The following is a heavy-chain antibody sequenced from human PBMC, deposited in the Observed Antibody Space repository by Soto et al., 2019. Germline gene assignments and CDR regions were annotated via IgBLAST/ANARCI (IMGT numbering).Heavy chain of an antibody. D-gene: IGHD1-1*01. CDR2: INESGST. J-gene: IGHJ4*02. CDR1: GQSFSGHS. V-gene: IGHV4-34*01. CDR3: ARGSGIVALPGELEDVKYDY. Sequence: QVQLQQWGAGLVKPSETLSLSCAVYGQSFSGHSWAWIRQPPGKGLEWIGEINESGSTYNNPSLKSRVTISTDTSKNQFTLKLSSVSAADTAAYFCARGSGIVALPGELEDVKYDYWGQGTLVNVSS.